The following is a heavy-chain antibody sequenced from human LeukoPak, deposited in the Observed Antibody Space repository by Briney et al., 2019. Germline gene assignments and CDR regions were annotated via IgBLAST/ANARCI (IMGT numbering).Heavy chain of an antibody. CDR1: LEIILRYN. J-gene: IGHJ4*02. CDR3: SCRDIISGRGFKD. D-gene: IGHD6-19*01. Sequence: PSETLSLTCMGSLEIILRYNAKYSLQPAGKGLDWIGQSHSSGRTNYNPPLESRVTVSIDMPQNHFYLTIGSVTVADTAIYYFSCRDIISGRGFKDWGQGILVTVS. CDR2: SHSSGRT. V-gene: IGHV4-4*07.